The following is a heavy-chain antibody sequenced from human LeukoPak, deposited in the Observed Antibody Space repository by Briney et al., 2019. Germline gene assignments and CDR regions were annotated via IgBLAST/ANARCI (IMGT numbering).Heavy chain of an antibody. CDR1: GYTFTGYY. J-gene: IGHJ4*02. Sequence: ASVKVSCKASGYTFTGYYMHWVRQAPGQGLEWIGWINPNSGGTNYAQKFQGWVTMTRDTSISTAYMELSRLRSDDTAVYYCARDRGYSSSWYGMYYFDYWGQGTLVTVSS. CDR3: ARDRGYSSSWYGMYYFDY. CDR2: INPNSGGT. D-gene: IGHD6-13*01. V-gene: IGHV1-2*04.